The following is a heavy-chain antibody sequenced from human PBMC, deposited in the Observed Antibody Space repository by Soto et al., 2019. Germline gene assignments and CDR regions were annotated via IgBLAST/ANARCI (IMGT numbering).Heavy chain of an antibody. CDR1: GFTFDDYA. V-gene: IGHV3-9*01. CDR2: ISWNSGSI. Sequence: PGGSLRLSCAASGFTFDDYAMHWVRQAPGKGLEWVSGISWNSGSIGYADSVKGRFTISRDNAKNSLYLQMNSLRAEDTAVYYCAREEGIAVAGTRGYGMDVWGQGTTVTVSS. J-gene: IGHJ6*02. D-gene: IGHD6-19*01. CDR3: AREEGIAVAGTRGYGMDV.